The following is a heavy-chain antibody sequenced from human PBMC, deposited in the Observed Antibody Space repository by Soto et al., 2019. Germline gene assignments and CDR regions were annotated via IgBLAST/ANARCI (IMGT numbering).Heavy chain of an antibody. J-gene: IGHJ6*02. V-gene: IGHV3-7*03. CDR3: ARDYRWGDCSSTSCYSYYYGMDV. CDR2: IKQDGSEK. D-gene: IGHD2-2*01. CDR1: GFTFSSYW. Sequence: VGSLRLSCAASGFTFSSYWMSWVRQAPGKGLEWVANIKQDGSEKYYVDSVKGRFTISRDNAKNSLYLQMNSLRAEDTAVYYCARDYRWGDCSSTSCYSYYYGMDVWGQGTTVTVSS.